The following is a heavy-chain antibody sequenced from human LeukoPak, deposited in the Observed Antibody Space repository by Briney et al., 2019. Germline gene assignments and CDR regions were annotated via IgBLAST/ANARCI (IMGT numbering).Heavy chain of an antibody. D-gene: IGHD3-22*01. V-gene: IGHV3-11*01. CDR1: GFTFSDYY. CDR3: AKTGGYYYDHREWFDP. CDR2: ISNSGSTI. Sequence: PEGSLRLSCAASGFTFSDYYMSWIRQAPGKGLEWVSYISNSGSTIYYADSVKGRFTISRDNAKNSLYLQMNSLRAEDTAVYYCAKTGGYYYDHREWFDPWGQGTLVTVSS. J-gene: IGHJ5*02.